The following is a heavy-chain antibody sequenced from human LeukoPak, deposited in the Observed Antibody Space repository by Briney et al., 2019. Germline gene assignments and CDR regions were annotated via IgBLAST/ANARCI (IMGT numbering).Heavy chain of an antibody. CDR3: ARDWGGGHFDY. D-gene: IGHD3-16*01. CDR2: ISSSSSYI. CDR1: GFTFSSYS. V-gene: IGHV3-21*01. Sequence: GGSLRLSCAASGFTFSSYSMNWVRQAPGKGLEWVSSISSSSSYIYYADSVKGRFTISRDNAKNSLYLQMNSLRAEDTAVYYCARDWGGGHFDYWGQGTLATVSS. J-gene: IGHJ4*02.